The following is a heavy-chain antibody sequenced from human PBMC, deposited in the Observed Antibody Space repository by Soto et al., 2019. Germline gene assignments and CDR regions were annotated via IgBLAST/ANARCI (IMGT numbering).Heavy chain of an antibody. J-gene: IGHJ4*02. Sequence: SETLSLTCAVSGGSISRGGYSWSWIRQPPGKGLEWIGYIYHSGSTYYNPSLKSRVTISVDRSKNKFSLKLSYVTAADTAMYYCARGAPHRYCTNGVCYIRYFHYWGQGTLVTVSS. V-gene: IGHV4-30-2*01. CDR2: IYHSGST. CDR1: GGSISRGGYS. CDR3: ARGAPHRYCTNGVCYIRYFHY. D-gene: IGHD2-8*01.